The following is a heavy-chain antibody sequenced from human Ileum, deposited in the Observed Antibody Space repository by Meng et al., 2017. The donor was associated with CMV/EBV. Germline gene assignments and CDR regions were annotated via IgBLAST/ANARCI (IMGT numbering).Heavy chain of an antibody. D-gene: IGHD3-16*01. V-gene: IGHV1-69*05. CDR1: GYTFINHD. CDR3: ARSHSLGGNRPFDY. J-gene: IGHJ4*02. CDR2: IIPIFGTA. Sequence: SGYTFINHDINWVRQAAGQGLEWMGGIIPIFGTAIYEQKLQGRVTITTDESTSIVYMMELSSLRSDDTAVYYCARSHSLGGNRPFDYWGQGTLVTVSS.